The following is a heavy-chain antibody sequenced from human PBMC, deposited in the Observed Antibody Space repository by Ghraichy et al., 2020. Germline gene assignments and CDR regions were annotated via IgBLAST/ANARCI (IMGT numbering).Heavy chain of an antibody. CDR3: SITRWVFASSLVVPAAIRPMLLTFDY. V-gene: IGHV1-2*02. CDR1: GYTFTGYY. J-gene: IGHJ4*02. CDR2: INPNSGGT. D-gene: IGHD2-2*01. Sequence: ASVKVSCKASGYTFTGYYMHWVRQAPGQGLEWMGWINPNSGGTNYAQKFQGRVTMTRDTSISTAYMELSRLRSDDTAVYYCSITRWVFASSLVVPAAIRPMLLTFDYWGQGTLVTVSS.